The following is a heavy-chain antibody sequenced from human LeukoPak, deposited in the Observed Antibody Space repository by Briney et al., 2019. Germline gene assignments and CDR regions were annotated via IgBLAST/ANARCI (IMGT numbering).Heavy chain of an antibody. J-gene: IGHJ4*02. CDR3: ARAYCSGGTCYSTLTY. V-gene: IGHV1-69*05. Sequence: ASVKVSCKASGGTFSSYEISWVRQAPGQGLEWMGGIIPMFGTAKYAQKLQDRVTMTTDTSTSTAYMELRNLRSDDTAVYYCARAYCSGGTCYSTLTYWGQGTLVTVSS. CDR2: IIPMFGTA. D-gene: IGHD2-15*01. CDR1: GGTFSSYE.